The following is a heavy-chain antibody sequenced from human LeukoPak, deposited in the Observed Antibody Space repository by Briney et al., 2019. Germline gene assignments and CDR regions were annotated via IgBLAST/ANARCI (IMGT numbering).Heavy chain of an antibody. CDR2: VNSNGRSA. Sequence: GRSLRLSCAASGFTFSSYGMHWVRQAPGKGLEWVAGVNSNGRSAGYAASVRGRFTISRDNAKNSLYLEMGSLRLEDTAFYYCTRGYSTRHFPFDSWGQGTLVTVSS. J-gene: IGHJ4*02. CDR3: TRGYSTRHFPFDS. D-gene: IGHD6-13*01. V-gene: IGHV3-20*04. CDR1: GFTFSSYG.